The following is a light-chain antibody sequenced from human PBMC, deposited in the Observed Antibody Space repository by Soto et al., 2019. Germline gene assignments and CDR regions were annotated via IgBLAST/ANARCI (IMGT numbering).Light chain of an antibody. V-gene: IGKV3-15*01. Sequence: VRTMTKDTLSLSPGERATLSCRASQSVAGNVAWYQQKPGQVPRRLIHGAFTRATGIPARFSGSGSGTEFTLSISSLQSEDFAVYYCHPYNYLTRFGHGT. CDR1: QSVAGN. CDR2: GAF. CDR3: HPYNYLTR. J-gene: IGKJ1*01.